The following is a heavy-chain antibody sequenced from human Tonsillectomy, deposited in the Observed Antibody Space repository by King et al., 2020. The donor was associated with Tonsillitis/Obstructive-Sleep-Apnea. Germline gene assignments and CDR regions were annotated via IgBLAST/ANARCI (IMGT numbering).Heavy chain of an antibody. CDR2: IDWDDDK. V-gene: IGHV2-70*01. D-gene: IGHD2-2*01. CDR3: ARKTVVPAAIGGYYYYMDV. J-gene: IGHJ6*03. Sequence: TLKESGPALVKPTQTLTLTCTFSGFSLSTSGMCVSWIRQPPGKALEWLALIDWDDDKYYSTSLKTRLTISKDTSKNQVVLTMTNMDPVDTATYYCARKTVVPAAIGGYYYYMDVWGKGTTVTVSS. CDR1: GFSLSTSGMC.